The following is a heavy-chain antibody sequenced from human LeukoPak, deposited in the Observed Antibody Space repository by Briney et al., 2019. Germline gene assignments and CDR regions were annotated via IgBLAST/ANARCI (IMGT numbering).Heavy chain of an antibody. CDR1: GYTFTSYG. CDR3: ARGRDGYSYGYSEYYFDY. CDR2: ISAYNGNT. J-gene: IGHJ4*02. D-gene: IGHD5-18*01. V-gene: IGHV1-18*01. Sequence: ASVKVSCKASGYTFTSYGISWVRQAPGQGLEWMGWISAYNGNTNYAQKLQGRVTMTTDTSTSTAYMELRSLRSDDTAVYYCARGRDGYSYGYSEYYFDYWGQGTLVTVSS.